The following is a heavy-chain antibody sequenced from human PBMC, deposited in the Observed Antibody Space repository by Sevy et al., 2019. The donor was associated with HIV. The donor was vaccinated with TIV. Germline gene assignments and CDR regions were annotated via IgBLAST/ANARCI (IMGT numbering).Heavy chain of an antibody. Sequence: ASVKVSCKACGYTFADYYMHWVRQAPGHGLEWMGWINPNSGGTNYAQKFQGRVTMTRDTSISTAYMELGRLRSDDTAVYYCASGRYSYGLYYFDYWGQGTLVTVSS. CDR1: GYTFADYY. J-gene: IGHJ4*02. D-gene: IGHD5-18*01. CDR3: ASGRYSYGLYYFDY. V-gene: IGHV1-2*02. CDR2: INPNSGGT.